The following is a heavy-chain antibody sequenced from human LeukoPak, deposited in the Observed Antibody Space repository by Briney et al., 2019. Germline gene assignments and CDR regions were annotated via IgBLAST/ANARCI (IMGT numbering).Heavy chain of an antibody. D-gene: IGHD6-13*01. CDR1: GFTFSSYS. CDR2: ISSSSSYI. V-gene: IGHV3-21*01. J-gene: IGHJ4*02. Sequence: GGSLRLSCAASGFTFSSYSMNWVRQAPGKGLEWVSSISSSSSYIYYADSVKGRFTISRDNAKNSLYLQMNSLRAEDTAVYYCAKSDGSSLTFFDYWGQGTLVTVSS. CDR3: AKSDGSSLTFFDY.